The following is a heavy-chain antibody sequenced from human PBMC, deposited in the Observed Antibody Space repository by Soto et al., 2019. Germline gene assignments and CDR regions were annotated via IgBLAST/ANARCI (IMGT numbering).Heavy chain of an antibody. CDR2: ISGSGGST. CDR3: AKDRYCSGGSCYSAWAFDI. V-gene: IGHV3-23*01. D-gene: IGHD2-15*01. Sequence: EVQLLESGGGLVQPGGSLRLSCAASGFTFSSYAMSWVRQAPGKGLEWVSAISGSGGSTYYADPVKGRITISRDNSKNTLYLQMNSLRADDTAVYYCAKDRYCSGGSCYSAWAFDIWGQGTMVTVSS. J-gene: IGHJ3*02. CDR1: GFTFSSYA.